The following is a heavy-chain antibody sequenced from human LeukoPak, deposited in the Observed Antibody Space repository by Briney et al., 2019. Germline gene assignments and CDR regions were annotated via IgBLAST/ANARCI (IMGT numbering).Heavy chain of an antibody. V-gene: IGHV4-59*01. Sequence: SETLSLTCTVSGRSMSSYYWTWLRQPPGKGLEWIGYIYYSGSTNYNPSLKSRVTISVDTSKNHFSLKLSSVTAADTAVYYCARDSGYPYYFDYWGQGTLVTGSS. D-gene: IGHD5-12*01. J-gene: IGHJ4*02. CDR2: IYYSGST. CDR1: GRSMSSYY. CDR3: ARDSGYPYYFDY.